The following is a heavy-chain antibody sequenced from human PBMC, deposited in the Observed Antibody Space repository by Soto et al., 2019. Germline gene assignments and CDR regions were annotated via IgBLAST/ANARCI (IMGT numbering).Heavy chain of an antibody. CDR2: ISAYNGNT. D-gene: IGHD3-3*01. Sequence: ASVKVSCKAPGYTFTSYYMHWVRQAPGQGLEWMGWISAYNGNTNYAQKLQGRVTMTTDTSTSTAYMELRSLGSDDTAGYYCARDPTYYFFWGGYPSPHHVFNMWGKGKMFPVPS. CDR1: GYTFTSYY. V-gene: IGHV1-18*04. J-gene: IGHJ6*03. CDR3: ARDPTYYFFWGGYPSPHHVFNM.